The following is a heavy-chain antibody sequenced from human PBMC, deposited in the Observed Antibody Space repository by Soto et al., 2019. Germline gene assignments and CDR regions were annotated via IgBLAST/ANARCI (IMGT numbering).Heavy chain of an antibody. CDR1: GYSFTTYG. CDR2: ISAYNGNT. J-gene: IGHJ6*02. V-gene: IGHV1-18*01. Sequence: QVQLVQSGGEVKKPGASVKVSCKTSGYSFTTYGISWVRQAPGQGLEWMGWISAYNGNTNYAQKLQDRVTMTTDTSXXTAYRELRSLRSDDTAVYYCAREGPAPYYYYGMDVWGQGSTVTVSS. CDR3: AREGPAPYYYYGMDV.